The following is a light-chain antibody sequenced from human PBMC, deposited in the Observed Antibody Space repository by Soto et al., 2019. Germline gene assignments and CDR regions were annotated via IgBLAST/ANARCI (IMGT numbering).Light chain of an antibody. Sequence: EIVLTQSPGTLSLSPGERATLSCRASQSVSSSYLAWYQQKAGQAPRLLIYGGSSRATGIPDRFSGSGSGTEITLTISRLEPEDFAVYYCQQYGSSPPSWTFGQGTKVEI. V-gene: IGKV3-20*01. CDR2: GGS. J-gene: IGKJ1*01. CDR3: QQYGSSPPSWT. CDR1: QSVSSSY.